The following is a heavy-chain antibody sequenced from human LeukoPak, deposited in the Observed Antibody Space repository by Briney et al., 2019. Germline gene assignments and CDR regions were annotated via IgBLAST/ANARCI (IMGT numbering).Heavy chain of an antibody. D-gene: IGHD6-13*01. CDR1: GFTFSDYY. J-gene: IGHJ6*02. CDR3: AKVSGSSWYYYYGMDV. CDR2: ISSSGSTI. V-gene: IGHV3-11*01. Sequence: NSGGSLRLSCAASGFTFSDYYMSWIRQAPGKGLEWVSYISSSGSTIYYADSVKGQFTISRDNSRNTLYLQMNSLRAEDTAVYYCAKVSGSSWYYYYGMDVWGQGTTVTVSS.